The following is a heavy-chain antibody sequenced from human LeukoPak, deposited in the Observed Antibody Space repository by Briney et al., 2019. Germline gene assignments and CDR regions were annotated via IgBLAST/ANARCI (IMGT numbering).Heavy chain of an antibody. CDR3: ANHLACGSTSCPPFDS. Sequence: PGGSLRLSCEASGFTFSSYNMNWVRQAPGKGLEWVASISDRGTYIYYADSVKGRFTISRDNAKNSLYLQMNSLRAEDTAVYYCANHLACGSTSCPPFDSWGQGTLVTVSS. J-gene: IGHJ4*02. D-gene: IGHD2-2*01. CDR1: GFTFSSYN. V-gene: IGHV3-21*01. CDR2: ISDRGTYI.